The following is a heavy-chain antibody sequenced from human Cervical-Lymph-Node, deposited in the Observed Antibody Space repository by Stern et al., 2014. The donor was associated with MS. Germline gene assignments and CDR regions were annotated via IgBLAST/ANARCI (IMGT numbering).Heavy chain of an antibody. J-gene: IGHJ4*02. Sequence: QVQLVESGGGLVKPGGSLRLSCVASGFTFSDYYMSWIRQAPGKGLEWVSYISSSSAYTNYADSVKGRFTVSRDNAKNSLFLEMNSLRAEDTAIYYCARRPVAPYFDNWGQGALVTVSS. V-gene: IGHV3-11*06. CDR1: GFTFSDYY. CDR3: ARRPVAPYFDN. D-gene: IGHD6-19*01. CDR2: ISSSSAYT.